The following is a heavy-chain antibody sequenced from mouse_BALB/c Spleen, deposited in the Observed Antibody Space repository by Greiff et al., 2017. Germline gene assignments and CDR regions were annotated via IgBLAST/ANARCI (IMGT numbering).Heavy chain of an antibody. CDR3: ASKITTVGTWYFDV. CDR2: ISSGGST. V-gene: IGHV5-6-5*01. Sequence: VQLKQSGGGLVKPGGSLKLSCAASGFTFSSYAMSWVRQTPEKRLEWVASISSGGSTYYPDSVKGRFTISRDNARNILYLQMSSLRSEDTAMYYCASKITTVGTWYFDVWGAGTTVTVSS. CDR1: GFTFSSYA. J-gene: IGHJ1*01. D-gene: IGHD1-1*01.